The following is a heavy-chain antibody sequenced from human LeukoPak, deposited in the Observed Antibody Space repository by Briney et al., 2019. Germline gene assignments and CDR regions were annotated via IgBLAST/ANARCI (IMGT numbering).Heavy chain of an antibody. CDR1: DVSFSTYY. Sequence: ETPSLTCTVSDVSFSTYYWSWIWQPPGKGLEWIGYIYYSGTTNYNPSLKSRVTMSVDTSKNQFSLRLNSVTAADTAVYYCARDGGSGGRLFDSWAQGTLATVTS. CDR2: IYYSGTT. J-gene: IGHJ4*02. V-gene: IGHV4-59*01. D-gene: IGHD2-15*01. CDR3: ARDGGSGGRLFDS.